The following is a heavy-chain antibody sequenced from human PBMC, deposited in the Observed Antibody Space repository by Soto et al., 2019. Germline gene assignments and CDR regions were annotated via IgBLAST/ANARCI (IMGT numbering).Heavy chain of an antibody. CDR1: GGAFSTLA. CDR3: AAKSGYPSYFDY. D-gene: IGHD3-3*01. V-gene: IGHV1-69*01. CDR2: IIPVFVST. Sequence: QVQLVQSGAEVKKPGSSVRVSCEASGGAFSTLAINWVRQAPGQGLEWMGGIIPVFVSTNYAQKFQGRITIIPDPSAHTAYLELSSLGSEDPAVYYCAAKSGYPSYFDYWGQGTLVTVSS. J-gene: IGHJ4*02.